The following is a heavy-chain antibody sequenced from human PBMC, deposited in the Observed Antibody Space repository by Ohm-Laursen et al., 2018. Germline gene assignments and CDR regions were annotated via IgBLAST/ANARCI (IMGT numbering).Heavy chain of an antibody. V-gene: IGHV4-4*07. CDR2: IYTSGST. D-gene: IGHD5-18*01. Sequence: TLSLTCAVSGGSISSYYWSWIRQPAGKGLEWIGRIYTSGSTNYNPSLKSRVTMSVDTSKNQFSLKLSSVTAADTAVYYCARGEYSYGDLDYWGQGALVTVSS. CDR1: GGSISSYY. CDR3: ARGEYSYGDLDY. J-gene: IGHJ4*02.